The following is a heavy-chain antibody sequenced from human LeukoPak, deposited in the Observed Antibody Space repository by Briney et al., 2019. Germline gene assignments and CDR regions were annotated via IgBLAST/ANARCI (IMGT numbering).Heavy chain of an antibody. CDR2: ISAYNGNT. CDR1: GYTFTSYS. Sequence: ASVKVSCKASGYTFTSYSISWVRQAPGQGLEWMGWISAYNGNTNYAQKLQGRVTMTTDTSTSTAYMELRSLRSDDTAVYYCARNGLPGDGYNYAFDIWGQGTMVTVSS. CDR3: ARNGLPGDGYNYAFDI. J-gene: IGHJ3*02. V-gene: IGHV1-18*01. D-gene: IGHD5-24*01.